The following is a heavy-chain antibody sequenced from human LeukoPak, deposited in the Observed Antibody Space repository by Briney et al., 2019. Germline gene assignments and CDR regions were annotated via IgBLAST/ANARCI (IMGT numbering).Heavy chain of an antibody. D-gene: IGHD6-13*01. CDR1: GGSINGGDYY. CDR3: ARDVYSSSPNNWFDP. V-gene: IGHV4-30-4*08. J-gene: IGHJ5*02. CDR2: IYYSGST. Sequence: SQTLSLTCTVSGGSINGGDYYWSWIRQPPGKGLEWIGYIYYSGSTYYNPSLKSRVTISVDTSKNQFSLKLSSVTAADTAVYYCARDVYSSSPNNWFDPWGQGTLVTVSS.